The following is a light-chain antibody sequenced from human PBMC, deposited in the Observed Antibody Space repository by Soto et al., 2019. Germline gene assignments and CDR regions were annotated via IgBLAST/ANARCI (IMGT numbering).Light chain of an antibody. CDR1: SSNIGAGYD. V-gene: IGLV1-40*01. J-gene: IGLJ2*01. CDR2: VNN. Sequence: QYVLTQPPSVSGAPGQRVTISCTGSSSNIGAGYDIHWYQQLPGTAPKLLIYVNNNRPSGVPDRFSGSKSGTSASLAITGLQAEDEADYYCQSYDSSLSRSVFGGGTKLTVL. CDR3: QSYDSSLSRSV.